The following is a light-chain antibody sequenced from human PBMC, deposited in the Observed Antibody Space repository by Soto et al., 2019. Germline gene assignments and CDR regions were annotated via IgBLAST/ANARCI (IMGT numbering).Light chain of an antibody. Sequence: QSALTQPACVSGSPGQSITISCTGSSSDVGSHNLVSWYQQHPGKAPKLMIYDVSKRPSGVSNRFSGSKSGNTASLTISGLQAEDEADYCCCSYAGSSTVVFGGGTKLTVL. CDR1: SSDVGSHNL. V-gene: IGLV2-23*02. CDR2: DVS. CDR3: CSYAGSSTVV. J-gene: IGLJ2*01.